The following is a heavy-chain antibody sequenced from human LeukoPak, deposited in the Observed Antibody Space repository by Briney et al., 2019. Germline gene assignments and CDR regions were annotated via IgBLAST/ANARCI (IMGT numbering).Heavy chain of an antibody. V-gene: IGHV1-18*01. J-gene: IGHJ4*02. CDR2: ISAHNYNT. D-gene: IGHD3-10*01. CDR3: ARVADYGSGSHLFDY. CDR1: GYTFLNCD. Sequence: ASVKVSCKASGYTFLNCDFTWVRQAPGQGLEWMGWISAHNYNTKYAQRFQGRVTMTADTSTTTAYMELRSLRSDDTAVYYCARVADYGSGSHLFDYWGQGTLVAVSS.